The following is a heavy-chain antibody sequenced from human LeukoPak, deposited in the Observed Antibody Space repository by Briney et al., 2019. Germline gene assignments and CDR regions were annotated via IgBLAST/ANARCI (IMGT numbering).Heavy chain of an antibody. Sequence: GGSLRLSCAASGFTFSSYWMSWVRQAPGKGLEWVANIKQDGSEKYYVDSVKGRFTISRDNAKNSLYLRMNSLRAEDTAVYYCARGAHCSSTSCLLYNWFDPWGQGTLVTVSS. D-gene: IGHD2-2*01. V-gene: IGHV3-7*03. CDR1: GFTFSSYW. CDR2: IKQDGSEK. J-gene: IGHJ5*02. CDR3: ARGAHCSSTSCLLYNWFDP.